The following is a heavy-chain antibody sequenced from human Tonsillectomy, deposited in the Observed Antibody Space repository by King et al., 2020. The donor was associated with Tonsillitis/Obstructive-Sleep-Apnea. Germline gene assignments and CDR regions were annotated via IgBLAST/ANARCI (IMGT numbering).Heavy chain of an antibody. CDR2: ISSSSSYT. Sequence: VQLVESGGGLVKPGQSLRLSCAVSGFIFSDYYMSWIRQAPGKGLEWVSYISSSSSYTNYADSVKGRFTISRDNAKNSLYLQMNSLRAEDTAVYYCARDHSGGLPPLYYFDYWGQGTLVTVSS. CDR1: GFIFSDYY. D-gene: IGHD6-19*01. CDR3: ARDHSGGLPPLYYFDY. V-gene: IGHV3-11*06. J-gene: IGHJ4*02.